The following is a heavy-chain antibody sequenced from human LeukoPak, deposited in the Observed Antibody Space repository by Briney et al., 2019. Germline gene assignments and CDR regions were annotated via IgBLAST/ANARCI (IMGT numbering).Heavy chain of an antibody. J-gene: IGHJ4*02. D-gene: IGHD6-13*01. Sequence: GGSLRLSCAASGFTVSSHYMSWVRQAPGRGLEWVSVIFSDGSTYYADSVKGRFTISRDNSKNTLYLQMNSLRAEDTAVYYCARSTSGSWFGDYWGQGTLVTVS. CDR3: ARSTSGSWFGDY. V-gene: IGHV3-53*01. CDR1: GFTVSSHY. CDR2: IFSDGST.